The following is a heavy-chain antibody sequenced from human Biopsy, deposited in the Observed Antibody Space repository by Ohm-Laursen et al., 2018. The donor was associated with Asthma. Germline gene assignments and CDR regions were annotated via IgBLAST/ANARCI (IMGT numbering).Heavy chain of an antibody. V-gene: IGHV3-30*03. Sequence: SLRLSCAAPGFSFSEFVMHWVRQAPGKGLEWVAVISYDGSNKYYADSVKGRFTISRDNSKNTLYLQMNSLRAEDTAVYYCASQSSGPDFWSGYYCFDYWGQGTLVTVSS. CDR3: ASQSSGPDFWSGYYCFDY. J-gene: IGHJ4*02. CDR2: ISYDGSNK. CDR1: GFSFSEFV. D-gene: IGHD3-3*01.